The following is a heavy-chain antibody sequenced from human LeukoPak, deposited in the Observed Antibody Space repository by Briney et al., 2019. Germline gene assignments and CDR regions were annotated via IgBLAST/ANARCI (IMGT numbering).Heavy chain of an antibody. CDR3: AKENGGFDY. D-gene: IGHD1-1*01. V-gene: IGHV3-30*18. CDR1: GFTFSSYG. J-gene: IGHJ4*02. Sequence: GRSLRLSCAASGFTFSSYGMHWVRQAPGKGLEWVAVISYDGSNKYYADSVKGRFTISRDNSKNTLYLQMNSLRAEDTAVYYCAKENGGFDYWGQGTLVTVSS. CDR2: ISYDGSNK.